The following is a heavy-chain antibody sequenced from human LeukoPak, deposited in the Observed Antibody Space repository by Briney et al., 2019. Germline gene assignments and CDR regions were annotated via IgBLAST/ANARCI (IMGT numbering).Heavy chain of an antibody. CDR3: ARDRYYDSSGYHSWKAFDI. CDR2: ISSSSSYI. Sequence: PGGSLRLSCAASGFTFSSYSMNWVRQAPGKGLEWVSSISSSSSYIYYADSVKGRFTISRDNAKNSLYLQMNSLRAEDTAAYYCARDRYYDSSGYHSWKAFDIWGQGTMVTVSS. J-gene: IGHJ3*02. D-gene: IGHD3-22*01. V-gene: IGHV3-21*01. CDR1: GFTFSSYS.